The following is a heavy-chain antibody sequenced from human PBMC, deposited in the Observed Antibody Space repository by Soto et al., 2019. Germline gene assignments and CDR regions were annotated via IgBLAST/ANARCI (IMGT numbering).Heavy chain of an antibody. Sequence: PSETLSLTCTVSGGSISSSSYYWGWIRQPPGKGLEWIGSIYYSGSTYYNPSLKSRVTISVDTSKNQFSLKLSSVTAADTAVYYCASPSWGQQLAQSARRLGYYGMDVWGQGTTVTVSS. CDR3: ASPSWGQQLAQSARRLGYYGMDV. CDR1: GGSISSSSYY. D-gene: IGHD6-13*01. CDR2: IYYSGST. V-gene: IGHV4-39*01. J-gene: IGHJ6*02.